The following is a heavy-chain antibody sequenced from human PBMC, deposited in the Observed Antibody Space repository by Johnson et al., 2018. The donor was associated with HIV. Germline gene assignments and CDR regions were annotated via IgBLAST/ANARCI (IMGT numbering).Heavy chain of an antibody. CDR1: GFTFSSYG. Sequence: QVQLVESGGGVVQPGGSLRLSCAASGFTFSSYGMHWVRQAPGKGLEWVSAISGSGGSTYYADSVKGRFTISRDNSKNTLYLHMNSLRDEDTAVDYCAKDYFGITIFPYAFEIWGQWTSVTVSS. CDR3: AKDYFGITIFPYAFEI. V-gene: IGHV3-NL1*01. CDR2: ISGSGGST. D-gene: IGHD3-3*01. J-gene: IGHJ3*02.